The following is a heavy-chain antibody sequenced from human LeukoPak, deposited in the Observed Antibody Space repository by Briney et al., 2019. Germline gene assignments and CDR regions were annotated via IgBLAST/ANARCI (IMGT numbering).Heavy chain of an antibody. Sequence: PGGSLRLSCAASGFTFSDYYMSWVRQAPGKGLEWVSSISSSSSYIYYADSVKGRFTISRDNAKNSLYLQMNSLRAEDTAVYYCARATRGIFDYWGQGTLVTVSS. V-gene: IGHV3-21*01. CDR3: ARATRGIFDY. CDR2: ISSSSSYI. D-gene: IGHD3-16*01. J-gene: IGHJ4*02. CDR1: GFTFSDYY.